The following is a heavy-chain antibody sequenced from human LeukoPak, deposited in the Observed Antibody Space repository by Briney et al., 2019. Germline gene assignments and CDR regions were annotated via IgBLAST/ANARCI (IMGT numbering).Heavy chain of an antibody. J-gene: IGHJ4*02. D-gene: IGHD6-19*01. CDR1: GFTFSSHA. CDR2: ISRSTETR. CDR3: AKRAAVSGVVGPFDY. V-gene: IGHV3-23*01. Sequence: HPGGSLRLSCAASGFTFSSHAMSWVRQAPGKGLEWVSSISRSTETRLYADSVKGRFTISRDNSKNTGFLQMDNLRAEDTAIYYCAKRAAVSGVVGPFDYWGQGTLVTVSS.